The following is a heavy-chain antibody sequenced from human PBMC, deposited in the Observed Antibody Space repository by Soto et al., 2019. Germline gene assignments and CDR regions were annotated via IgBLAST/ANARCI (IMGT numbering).Heavy chain of an antibody. CDR1: GYRFSRYW. V-gene: IGHV5-51*01. Sequence: GESLKISCKGSGYRFSRYWIGWVRQMPGKGLEWMGIIYPGDSNSRYSPSFQGQVTISADKSISTAYLQWSSLKASDTAMYYCARLSTPPHHHDSSGYLDYWGQGTLVTVSS. J-gene: IGHJ4*02. CDR2: IYPGDSNS. D-gene: IGHD3-22*01. CDR3: ARLSTPPHHHDSSGYLDY.